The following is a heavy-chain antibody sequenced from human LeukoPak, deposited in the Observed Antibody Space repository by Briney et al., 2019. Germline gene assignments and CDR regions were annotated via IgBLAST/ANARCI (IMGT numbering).Heavy chain of an antibody. V-gene: IGHV4-4*02. Sequence: SETLSLTCAVSGGSISSSNWWSWVRQPPGKGLEWIGEIYHSGSTNYNPSLKSRVTISVDKSKNQFSLKLSSVTAADTAVYYCARRYCSSTSCQTPFDYWGQGTLVTVSS. CDR2: IYHSGST. D-gene: IGHD2-2*01. CDR1: GGSISSSNW. J-gene: IGHJ4*02. CDR3: ARRYCSSTSCQTPFDY.